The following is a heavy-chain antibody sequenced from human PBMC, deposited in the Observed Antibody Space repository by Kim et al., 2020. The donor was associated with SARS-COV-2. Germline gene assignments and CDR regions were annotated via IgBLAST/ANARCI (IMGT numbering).Heavy chain of an antibody. CDR3: ARAGLLAFDV. J-gene: IGHJ3*01. CDR2: SNR. Sequence: SNRYYADSVKGRFTISRDNSKNTLYLQMNSLRPEDTAVYFCARAGLLAFDVWGRGTLVTVSS. V-gene: IGHV3-30-3*01. D-gene: IGHD6-19*01.